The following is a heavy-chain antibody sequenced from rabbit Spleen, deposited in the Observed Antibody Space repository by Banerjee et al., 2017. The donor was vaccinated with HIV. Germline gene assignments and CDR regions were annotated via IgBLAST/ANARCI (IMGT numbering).Heavy chain of an antibody. V-gene: IGHV1S40*01. CDR3: ARDTGSSFSSYGMDL. D-gene: IGHD8-1*01. Sequence: PLKETGGGLVKPGASLTLTCKASGFSFNSGYDMCWVRQAPGKGLEWVACAYAGSSGITKYATWAKGRFTVSKTSSTTVTLHMTSLTAADTATYFCARDTGSSFSSYGMDLWGQGTLVTVS. CDR1: GFSFNSGYD. CDR2: AYAGSSGIT. J-gene: IGHJ6*01.